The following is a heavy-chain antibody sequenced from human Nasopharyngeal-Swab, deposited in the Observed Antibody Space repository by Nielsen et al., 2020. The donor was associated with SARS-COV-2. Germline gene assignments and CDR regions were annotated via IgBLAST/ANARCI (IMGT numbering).Heavy chain of an antibody. Sequence: GESLKIPCAAAGFTFNNFELTWVRQAPGKGLEWLSSISTSGTTMYYADSVKGRFTISRDDAKNSLYLQMNSLRVEDTAVYYCARGSLFDSSGYYLDFDAWGQGTLVTVSS. CDR1: GFTFNNFE. J-gene: IGHJ4*02. V-gene: IGHV3-48*03. D-gene: IGHD3-22*01. CDR2: ISTSGTTM. CDR3: ARGSLFDSSGYYLDFDA.